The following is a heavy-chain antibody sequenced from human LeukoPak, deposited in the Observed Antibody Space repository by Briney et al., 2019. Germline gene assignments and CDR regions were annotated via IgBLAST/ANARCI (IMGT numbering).Heavy chain of an antibody. Sequence: PGGSLRLSCAVSGFTFSSHWMHWVRQAPGKGLMWVSHINTDGSATSYADSVKGRFTISRDNAKNTLYLQMNSLRAEDTAVYYCARDSGVVVAPWGQGTLVTVSS. CDR3: ARDSGVVVAP. J-gene: IGHJ5*02. CDR1: GFTFSSHW. CDR2: INTDGSAT. D-gene: IGHD2-2*01. V-gene: IGHV3-74*01.